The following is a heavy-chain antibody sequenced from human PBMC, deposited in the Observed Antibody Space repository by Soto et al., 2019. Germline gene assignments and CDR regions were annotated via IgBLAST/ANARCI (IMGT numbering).Heavy chain of an antibody. CDR2: IYYSGST. CDR3: ARAGVFDYGPHWGNWYFDL. Sequence: QVQLQESGPGLVKPSETLSLTCTVSGGSISSYYWSWIRQPPGKGLEWIGYIYYSGSTNYNPSLKSRVTMSVDTSKNQFSLKLSSVTAADTAVYYCARAGVFDYGPHWGNWYFDLWGRGTLVTVSS. CDR1: GGSISSYY. D-gene: IGHD4-17*01. J-gene: IGHJ2*01. V-gene: IGHV4-59*08.